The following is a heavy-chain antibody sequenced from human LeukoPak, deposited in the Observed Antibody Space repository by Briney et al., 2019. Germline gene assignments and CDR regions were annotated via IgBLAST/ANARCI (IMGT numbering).Heavy chain of an antibody. J-gene: IGHJ4*02. V-gene: IGHV4-30-4*01. Sequence: PSQTLSLTCTVSGGSISSGDYYWSWIRQPPGKGLESIGFIYYSGSTYYNPSLKSRVTISVDTSKNQFSLRLSSVTAADTAVYYCARERAAKTRFDYWGQGTLVTVSS. CDR1: GGSISSGDYY. CDR3: ARERAAKTRFDY. D-gene: IGHD1-1*01. CDR2: IYYSGST.